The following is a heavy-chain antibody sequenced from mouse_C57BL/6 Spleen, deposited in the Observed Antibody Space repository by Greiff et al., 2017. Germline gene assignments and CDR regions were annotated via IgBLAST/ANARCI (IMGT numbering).Heavy chain of an antibody. CDR3: AKRDYYAMDY. Sequence: EVQLVESGGGLVKPGGSLKLSCAASGFTFSDYGMHWVRQAPEKGLEWVAYISSGSSTIYYADTVKGRFTISRDNAKNTLFLQMTSLRSEDTAMXYCAKRDYYAMDYWGQGTSVTVSS. V-gene: IGHV5-17*01. J-gene: IGHJ4*01. CDR2: ISSGSSTI. CDR1: GFTFSDYG.